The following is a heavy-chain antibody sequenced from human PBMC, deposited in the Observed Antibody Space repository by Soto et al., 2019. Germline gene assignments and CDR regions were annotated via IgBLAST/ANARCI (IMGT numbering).Heavy chain of an antibody. D-gene: IGHD3-22*01. CDR2: IYYSGST. Sequence: SETLSLTCTVSGGSISSYYWSWIRQPPGKGLEWIGYIYYSGSTNYNPSLKSRVTISVDTSKNQFSLKLSSVTAADTAVYYCARDGLSSSGYYYFDYWGQGSLVTVFS. V-gene: IGHV4-59*01. CDR1: GGSISSYY. CDR3: ARDGLSSSGYYYFDY. J-gene: IGHJ4*02.